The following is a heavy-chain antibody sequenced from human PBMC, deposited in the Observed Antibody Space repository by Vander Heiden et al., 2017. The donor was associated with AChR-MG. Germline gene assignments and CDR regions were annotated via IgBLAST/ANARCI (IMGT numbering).Heavy chain of an antibody. CDR2: IWYDGRNK. CDR3: ARKHGSGSYYYSLDY. V-gene: IGHV3-33*01. D-gene: IGHD3-10*01. CDR1: AFSFISYG. Sequence: QVQLVESGGGVVQPGRSLRLSCAASSAFSFISYGFHWVRRAPGKGLEWVAVIWYDGRNKDYADSVKDRFTISRDNSKNTLYLQMNSLRAEDTAVYYCARKHGSGSYYYSLDYWGQGTLVTVSS. J-gene: IGHJ4*02.